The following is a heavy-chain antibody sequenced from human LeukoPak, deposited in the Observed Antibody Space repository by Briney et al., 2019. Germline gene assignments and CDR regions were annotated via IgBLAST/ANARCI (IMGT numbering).Heavy chain of an antibody. V-gene: IGHV3-30-3*01. CDR1: GFTFSSYA. D-gene: IGHD3-10*01. J-gene: IGHJ4*02. CDR3: ARDLFGEADY. Sequence: GRSLRLSCAASGFTFSSYAMHWVRQAPGKGLEWVAVISYDGSNKYYADSVKGRFTISRDNSKDTLYLQMNSLRAEDTAVYYCARDLFGEADYWGQGTLVTVSS. CDR2: ISYDGSNK.